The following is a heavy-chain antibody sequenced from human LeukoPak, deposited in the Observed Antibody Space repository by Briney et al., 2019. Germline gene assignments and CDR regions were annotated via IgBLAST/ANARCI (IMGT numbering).Heavy chain of an antibody. CDR2: IKQDESER. D-gene: IGHD6-19*01. Sequence: QPGGSLRLSCAASGFTFSSSAMSWVRQPPGKGLEWVATIKQDESERYYVDSTKGRFTISRDNAKNSLFLLMNSLRAEDTATYYCVRDRFRAVAGSRTLFFHDFWGQGALVAVSS. V-gene: IGHV3-7*01. CDR3: VRDRFRAVAGSRTLFFHDF. CDR1: GFTFSSSA. J-gene: IGHJ4*02.